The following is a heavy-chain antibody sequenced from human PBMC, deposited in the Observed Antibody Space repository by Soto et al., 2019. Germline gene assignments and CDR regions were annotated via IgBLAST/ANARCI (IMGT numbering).Heavy chain of an antibody. D-gene: IGHD4-17*01. V-gene: IGHV3-66*01. Sequence: GGSLRLSCAASGFTVSSNYMSWVRQAPGKGLEWVSVIYSGGSTYYADSVKGRFTISRDNSKNTLYLQMNSLRAEDTAVYYCARELFYGDYFDYWGQGTLVTVSS. CDR2: IYSGGST. CDR3: ARELFYGDYFDY. J-gene: IGHJ4*02. CDR1: GFTVSSNY.